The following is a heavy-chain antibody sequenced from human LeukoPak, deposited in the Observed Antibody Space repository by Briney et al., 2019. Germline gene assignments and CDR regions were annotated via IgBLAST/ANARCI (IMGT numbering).Heavy chain of an antibody. Sequence: GGSLRLSCAASGFTFSYHWMTWVRQAPGKGLEWVANIKNDGAVKNYVDSVKGRFTISRDNAKNSLYLQMNSLRAEDTAVYYCAKDSYSKGVFWGQGVLVTVSS. D-gene: IGHD6-13*01. J-gene: IGHJ4*02. CDR3: AKDSYSKGVF. V-gene: IGHV3-7*01. CDR1: GFTFSYHW. CDR2: IKNDGAVK.